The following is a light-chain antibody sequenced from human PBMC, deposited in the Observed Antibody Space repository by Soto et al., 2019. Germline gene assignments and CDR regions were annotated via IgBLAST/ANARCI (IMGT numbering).Light chain of an antibody. V-gene: IGKV3-20*01. CDR2: GAS. CDR3: QQYGSSSIT. CDR1: QSVSRY. J-gene: IGKJ5*01. Sequence: EIVLTQSPATLSLSPGERATLSCSASQSVSRYLAWYQQKPGQAPRLLIYGASSRATGIPDRFSGSGSGTDFTLTISRLEPEDFAVYYCQQYGSSSITFGQGTRLEIK.